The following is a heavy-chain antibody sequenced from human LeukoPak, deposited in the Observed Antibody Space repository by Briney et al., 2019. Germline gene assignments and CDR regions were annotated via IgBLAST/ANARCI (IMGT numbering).Heavy chain of an antibody. D-gene: IGHD2-15*01. CDR3: GRVVAGTRGHYYYYYYMDV. Sequence: KTGGSLRLSCAASGFTVSSNYMSWVRQAPGKGLEWVSVIYSGGSTYYADSVKGRFTISRDNSRNTLYLQINSLRAEDTAVYYCGRVVAGTRGHYYYYYYMDVWGKGTTVTVSS. J-gene: IGHJ6*03. V-gene: IGHV3-66*01. CDR2: IYSGGST. CDR1: GFTVSSNY.